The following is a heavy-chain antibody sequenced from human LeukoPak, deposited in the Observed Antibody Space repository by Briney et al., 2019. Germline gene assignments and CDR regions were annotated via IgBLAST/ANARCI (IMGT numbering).Heavy chain of an antibody. V-gene: IGHV3-23*01. D-gene: IGHD3-10*01. Sequence: GGSLRLSCAASGFSFSSYAMGWVRQAPGKGLEWVSTVNEIGGRTYYADSVKGRFTISRDNSKNTLYLQMNSLRAEDTAVYYCEDGSGSCWGQGTLVTVSS. CDR2: VNEIGGRT. J-gene: IGHJ4*02. CDR3: EDGSGSC. CDR1: GFSFSSYA.